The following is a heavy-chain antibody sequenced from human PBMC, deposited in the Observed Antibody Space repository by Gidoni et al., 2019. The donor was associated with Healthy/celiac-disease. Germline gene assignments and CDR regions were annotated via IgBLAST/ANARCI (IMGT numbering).Heavy chain of an antibody. V-gene: IGHV3-53*01. CDR2: IYSGGST. CDR3: ARDYGGDYGMDV. D-gene: IGHD4-17*01. J-gene: IGHJ6*02. Sequence: EVQLVESGGGLIQPGGSLRLSCAASGFTVSSNYMSWVRQAPGKGLEWVSVIYSGGSTYYAASVKCRFTISRDNSKNTLYLQMNSLRAEDTAVYYCARDYGGDYGMDVWGQGTTVTVSS. CDR1: GFTVSSNY.